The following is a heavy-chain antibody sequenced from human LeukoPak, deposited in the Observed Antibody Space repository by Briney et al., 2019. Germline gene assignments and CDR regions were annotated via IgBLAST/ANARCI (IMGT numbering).Heavy chain of an antibody. J-gene: IGHJ6*03. D-gene: IGHD5-18*01. V-gene: IGHV1-2*02. CDR3: ARGAYSQSNYYMDV. CDR1: GYTFTGYY. Sequence: ASVKVSCKASGYTFTGYYMHWVRQAPGQGLEWMGWINPNSGGTNYAQKFQGRVTMTRDTSISTAYMELSRLRSDDTAVYYCARGAYSQSNYYMDVWGKGTTVTVSS. CDR2: INPNSGGT.